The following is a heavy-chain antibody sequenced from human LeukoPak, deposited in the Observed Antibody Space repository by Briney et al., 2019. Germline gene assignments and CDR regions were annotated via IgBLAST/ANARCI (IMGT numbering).Heavy chain of an antibody. CDR2: IWYDGSNK. Sequence: PGGSLRLSCAASGFTFSSYAMSWVRQAPGKGLEWVAVIWYDGSNKYYADSVKGRFTISRDNSKNTLYLQMNSLRAEDTAVYYCARDAVGLPQHWGQGTLVTVSS. V-gene: IGHV3-33*08. CDR1: GFTFSSYA. CDR3: ARDAVGLPQH. J-gene: IGHJ1*01.